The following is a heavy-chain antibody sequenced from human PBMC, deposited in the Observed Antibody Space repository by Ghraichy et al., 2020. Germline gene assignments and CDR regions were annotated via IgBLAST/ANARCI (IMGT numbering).Heavy chain of an antibody. CDR1: GFTFTRSA. J-gene: IGHJ5*02. CDR2: IVVGNGNT. D-gene: IGHD1-7*01. V-gene: IGHV1-58*01. Sequence: SVKVSCKASGFTFTRSAVQWVRQARGQRLEWIGWIVVGNGNTYYAQNFQDRVTVTRDMSMNTVYMELSSLRSEDTAVYYCAAAPQWYNWNYEAWGQGTLVTVSS. CDR3: AAAPQWYNWNYEA.